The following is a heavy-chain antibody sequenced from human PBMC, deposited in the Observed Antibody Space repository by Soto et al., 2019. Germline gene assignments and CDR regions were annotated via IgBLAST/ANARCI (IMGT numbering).Heavy chain of an antibody. CDR2: IYTKERT. CDR1: GGSITNYY. Sequence: PSETLSLTCTVSGGSITNYYWSWIRQPAGKGLEWIGRIYTKERTNYNLSFRNRVTMSVDTSKNQFSLKLDAVTAADTAVYYCARDDYKDGGNNWFDPWVQGTLVTSPQ. CDR3: ARDDYKDGGNNWFDP. J-gene: IGHJ5*02. V-gene: IGHV4-4*07. D-gene: IGHD3-16*01.